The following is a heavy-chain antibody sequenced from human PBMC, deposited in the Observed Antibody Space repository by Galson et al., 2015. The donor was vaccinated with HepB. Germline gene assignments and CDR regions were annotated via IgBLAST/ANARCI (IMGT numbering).Heavy chain of an antibody. V-gene: IGHV4-34*01. J-gene: IGHJ6*03. CDR3: ARRRTVNIPLYGYYYLDV. CDR2: INHSGTT. D-gene: IGHD4-17*01. Sequence: ETLSLTCAVYGGSLSGFYWSWIRRPPGKGLEWIGDINHSGTTYSNPSLKSRVTISVDTSKNQFSLKLRSVTAADTAAYYCARRRTVNIPLYGYYYLDVWGKGTTVTVSS. CDR1: GGSLSGFY.